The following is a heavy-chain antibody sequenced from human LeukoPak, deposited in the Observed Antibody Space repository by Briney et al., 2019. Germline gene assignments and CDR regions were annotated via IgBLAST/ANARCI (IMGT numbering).Heavy chain of an antibody. CDR1: GGSISSYY. CDR2: IYYSGST. D-gene: IGHD2-8*01. V-gene: IGHV4-59*01. CDR3: ASLPYCTNGICYDY. J-gene: IGHJ4*02. Sequence: SETLSLTCTVSGGSISSYYWSWIRQPPGKGLEWIGYIYYSGSTNYNPSLKSRVTISVDTSKNQFSLKLSSVTAADTAVYYCASLPYCTNGICYDYWGQGTLVTVSS.